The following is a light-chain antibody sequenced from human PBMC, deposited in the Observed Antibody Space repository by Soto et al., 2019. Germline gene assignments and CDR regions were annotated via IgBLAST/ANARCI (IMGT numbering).Light chain of an antibody. CDR1: SSNIGAGYD. Sequence: QSVLTQPPSVSGAPGQRVTISCTGSSSNIGAGYDVHWYQQLPGTAPKLLIYGNSNRPSGVPDRVSGSKSGTSASLAITGLQAEDEADYYCQSSDSSLSGSVVFGGGTKLTVL. CDR2: GNS. V-gene: IGLV1-40*01. J-gene: IGLJ2*01. CDR3: QSSDSSLSGSVV.